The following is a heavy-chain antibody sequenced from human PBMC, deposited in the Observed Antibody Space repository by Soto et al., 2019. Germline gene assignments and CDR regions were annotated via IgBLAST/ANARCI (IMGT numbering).Heavy chain of an antibody. J-gene: IGHJ3*02. CDR3: ATYYGDYESGTFDI. D-gene: IGHD4-17*01. Sequence: QVQLVESGGGVVQPGRSLRLSCSASGFTFSSYGMHWVRQAPGKGLEWVAVISYDGSTKYYADSVKGRFTTSRDNSKNTLFLQMNSLRADDTAVYYCATYYGDYESGTFDIWGQGTMVTVSS. V-gene: IGHV3-30*03. CDR1: GFTFSSYG. CDR2: ISYDGSTK.